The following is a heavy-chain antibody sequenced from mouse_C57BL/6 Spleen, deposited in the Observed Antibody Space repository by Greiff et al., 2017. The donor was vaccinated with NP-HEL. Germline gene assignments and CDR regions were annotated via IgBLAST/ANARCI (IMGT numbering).Heavy chain of an antibody. CDR1: GYTFTDYN. Sequence: VQLQQSGPELVKPGASVKIPCKASGYTFTDYNMDWVKQSHGKSLEWIGDINPNNGGTIYNQKFKGKATLTVDKSSSTAYMELRSLTSEDTAVYYCARRGPIYYGYLFAYWGQGTLVTVSA. CDR2: INPNNGGT. J-gene: IGHJ3*01. CDR3: ARRGPIYYGYLFAY. D-gene: IGHD2-2*01. V-gene: IGHV1-18*01.